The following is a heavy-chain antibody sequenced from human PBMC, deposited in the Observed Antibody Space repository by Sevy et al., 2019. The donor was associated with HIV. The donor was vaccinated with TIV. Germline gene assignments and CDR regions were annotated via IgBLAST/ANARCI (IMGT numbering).Heavy chain of an antibody. CDR2: FKRKADGGTL. Sequence: GGSLRLSCTASGFTFTDYAMNWVRQSPGKGLEWVAFFKRKADGGTLDHAASVTGRFTTSRADSNNIPYLQMYDLKTEDTCAYFCTRSKGSQSGFDFWGQGALVTVSS. J-gene: IGHJ4*02. CDR1: GFTFTDYA. V-gene: IGHV3-49*04. CDR3: TRSKGSQSGFDF.